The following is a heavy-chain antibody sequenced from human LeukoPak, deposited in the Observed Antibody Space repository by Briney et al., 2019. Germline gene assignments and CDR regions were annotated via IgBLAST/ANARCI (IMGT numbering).Heavy chain of an antibody. V-gene: IGHV4-59*08. J-gene: IGHJ4*02. CDR3: ARHPELYFFDY. CDR1: GASISSYY. Sequence: KPSETLSLTCTVSGASISSYYWSWIRQPPGKGLEWIGYISYSGSTSYNPSLKSRVTISADTSKNQVSLTLSSVTAADTAVYYCARHPELYFFDYWGQGTLVTVSS. CDR2: ISYSGST. D-gene: IGHD3-10*01.